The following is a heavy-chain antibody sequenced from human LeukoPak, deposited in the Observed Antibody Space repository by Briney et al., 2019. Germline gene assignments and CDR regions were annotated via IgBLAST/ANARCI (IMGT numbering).Heavy chain of an antibody. Sequence: PSETLSLTCTVSGGSISTYYWSWIRQPPGKGLEWIGEINHSGSTNYNPSLKSRVTISVDTSKNQFSLKLSSVTAADTAVYYCARAQSIFGVVNAYYYYGMDVWGQGTTVTVSS. D-gene: IGHD3-3*01. J-gene: IGHJ6*02. V-gene: IGHV4-34*01. CDR2: INHSGST. CDR1: GGSISTYY. CDR3: ARAQSIFGVVNAYYYYGMDV.